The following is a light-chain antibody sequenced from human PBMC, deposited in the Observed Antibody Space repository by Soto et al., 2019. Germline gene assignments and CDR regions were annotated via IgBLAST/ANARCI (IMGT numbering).Light chain of an antibody. CDR3: QQYYSNPWT. Sequence: DIVMTQSPDSLAVSLGERATINCKSSQSGLYNVNNKNHLGWYQQKPGQPPKLLIYWASTREFGVPDRFSGSGSGTDFTLITSRLQAGDVAIYYCQQYYSNPWTFGQGTKVEIK. V-gene: IGKV4-1*01. CDR2: WAS. J-gene: IGKJ1*01. CDR1: QSGLYNVNNKNH.